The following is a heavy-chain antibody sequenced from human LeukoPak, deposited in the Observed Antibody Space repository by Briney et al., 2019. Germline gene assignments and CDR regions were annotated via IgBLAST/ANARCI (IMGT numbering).Heavy chain of an antibody. V-gene: IGHV4-30-4*01. Sequence: SETLSLTCTVSGGSISSGDYYWSWIRQPPGKGLEWIGYIYYSGSTYYNSSLKSRVTISVDTSKNQFSLKLSSVTAADTAVYYCARYCSGGSCSYFDYWGQGTLVTVSS. D-gene: IGHD2-15*01. CDR1: GGSISSGDYY. J-gene: IGHJ4*02. CDR3: ARYCSGGSCSYFDY. CDR2: IYYSGST.